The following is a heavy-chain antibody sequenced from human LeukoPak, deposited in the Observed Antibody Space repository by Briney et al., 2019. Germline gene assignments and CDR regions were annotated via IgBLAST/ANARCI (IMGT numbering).Heavy chain of an antibody. CDR2: IYYSGST. CDR3: ARVSNYDFWSGYLDY. D-gene: IGHD3-3*01. V-gene: IGHV4-59*12. CDR1: GGSISSYY. Sequence: PSETLSLTCTVSGGSISSYYWSWIRQPPGKGLEWIGYIYYSGSTNYNLSLKSRVTMSVDTSKNQFSLKLSSVTAADTAVYYCARVSNYDFWSGYLDYWGQGTLVTVSS. J-gene: IGHJ4*02.